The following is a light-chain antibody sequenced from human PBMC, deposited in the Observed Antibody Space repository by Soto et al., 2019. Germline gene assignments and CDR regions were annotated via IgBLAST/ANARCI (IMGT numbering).Light chain of an antibody. V-gene: IGKV3-15*01. CDR3: QQYNNWPPIT. CDR1: QSVRSS. CDR2: AAS. Sequence: EIVMTQSPATLSVSPGERATLSCRASQSVRSSLAWYQQKPGQAPRLLIYAASTRATGIPARFSGSGSETDFTLTISSLQSEDFAVYYCQQYNNWPPITFGQGTRLEIK. J-gene: IGKJ5*01.